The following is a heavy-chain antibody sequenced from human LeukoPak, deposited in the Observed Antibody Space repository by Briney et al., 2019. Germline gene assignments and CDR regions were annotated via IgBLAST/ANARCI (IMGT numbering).Heavy chain of an antibody. CDR3: ARDYEFNYYYYYGMDV. J-gene: IGHJ6*02. D-gene: IGHD3-16*01. CDR2: INPNSGGT. Sequence: ASVKVSCKASGYTFTGYYMHWVRQAPGQGLEWMGWINPNSGGTNYAQKFQGRVTMTRDTSIGTAYMELSRLRSDDTAVYYCARDYEFNYYYYYGMDVWGQGTTVTVSS. V-gene: IGHV1-2*02. CDR1: GYTFTGYY.